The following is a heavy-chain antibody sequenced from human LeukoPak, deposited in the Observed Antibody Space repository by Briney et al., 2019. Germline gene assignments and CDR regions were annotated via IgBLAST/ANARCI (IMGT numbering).Heavy chain of an antibody. CDR2: IGGSGGST. D-gene: IGHD4-17*01. V-gene: IGHV3-23*01. J-gene: IGHJ5*02. CDR3: AKGVTNSPFAP. CDR1: GFIFSGYV. Sequence: PGGSLRLSCAASGFIFSGYVMNWVRQAPGKGLEWVSAIGGSGGSTNYADSVKGRFTISRDNSKNTLYLQMNSLRAEDTAVYYCAKGVTNSPFAPWGQGTLVTVSS.